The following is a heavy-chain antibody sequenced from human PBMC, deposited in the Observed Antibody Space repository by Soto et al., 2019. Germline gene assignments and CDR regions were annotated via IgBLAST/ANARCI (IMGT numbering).Heavy chain of an antibody. D-gene: IGHD5-12*01. J-gene: IGHJ3*02. V-gene: IGHV1-69*12. CDR1: GATLDTFINYG. Sequence: QVQLVQSGAEVKKPGSSVRVSCKASGATLDTFINYGITWVRQAPGQGLEWMGGIIPVFGAANHAQKFLGRVTPSAGESTXTXQTLLSSLSSEDTAAYYCARGAATKILVLMNAALEIWGPGTMVTVSS. CDR2: IIPVFGAA. CDR3: ARGAATKILVLMNAALEI.